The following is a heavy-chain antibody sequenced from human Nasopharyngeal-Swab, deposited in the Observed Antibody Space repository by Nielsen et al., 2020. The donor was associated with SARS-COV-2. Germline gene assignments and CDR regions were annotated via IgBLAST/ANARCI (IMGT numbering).Heavy chain of an antibody. CDR1: GPSLSSYY. CDR3: ARGFDY. Sequence: SETLSLTCTVSGPSLSSYYWSWIRQPPGKGLEWVAYSHYSGSTNYNPSLKSRVTMSVDTSKRQFSLMLTSVTAADTAVYYCARGFDYWGQGTLVTVSS. J-gene: IGHJ4*02. CDR2: SHYSGST. V-gene: IGHV4-59*08.